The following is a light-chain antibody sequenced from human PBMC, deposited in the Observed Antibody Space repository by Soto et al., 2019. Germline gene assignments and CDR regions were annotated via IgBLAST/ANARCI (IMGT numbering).Light chain of an antibody. CDR3: QQYNNWPRT. V-gene: IGKV3-15*01. CDR2: GAS. Sequence: EIVMKHSPATLSVSPCERATLSFSASQSVSSNLAWYQQKPGQAPRLLIYGASTRATGIPARFSGSGSGTEFTLTISSLQSEDFAVYYCQQYNNWPRTFGQGTKVDI. CDR1: QSVSSN. J-gene: IGKJ1*01.